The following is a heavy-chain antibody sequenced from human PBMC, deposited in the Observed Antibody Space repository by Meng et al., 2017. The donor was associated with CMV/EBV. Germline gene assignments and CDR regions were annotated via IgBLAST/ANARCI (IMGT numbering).Heavy chain of an antibody. V-gene: IGHV1-18*01. D-gene: IGHD5-24*01. CDR1: GYTFTSYG. Sequence: ASVKVSCKASGYTFTSYGISWVRQAPGQGLEWMGWISAYNGNTNYAQKLQGRVTMTTDTSTSTAYMELRSLRSEDTAVYYCARVEMATSIRDHYGMDVWGQGTTVTVSS. CDR3: ARVEMATSIRDHYGMDV. J-gene: IGHJ6*02. CDR2: ISAYNGNT.